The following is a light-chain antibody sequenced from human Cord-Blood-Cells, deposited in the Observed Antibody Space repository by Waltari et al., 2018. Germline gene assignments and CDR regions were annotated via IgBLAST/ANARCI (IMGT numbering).Light chain of an antibody. CDR3: QQYGSSPLT. CDR1: QSISSW. CDR2: KAS. J-gene: IGKJ4*01. V-gene: IGKV1-5*03. Sequence: DIQMTQSPSTLSASVADRVTITCRASQSISSWLAWYQQKPGKAPKLLIYKASSLESGVPSRFSGSGSGTEFTLTISRLDPEDFAVYYCQQYGSSPLTFGGGTKVEIK.